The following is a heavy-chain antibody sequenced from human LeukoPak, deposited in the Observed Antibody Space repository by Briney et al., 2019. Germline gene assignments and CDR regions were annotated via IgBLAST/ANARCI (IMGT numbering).Heavy chain of an antibody. J-gene: IGHJ5*02. CDR2: IYYSGST. V-gene: IGHV4-59*12. D-gene: IGHD4-17*01. Sequence: TSETLSLTCTVSSGSISNYYWNWIRQPPGKGLEWIGYIYYSGSTNYNPTLKSRVTISVDTSKNQFSLKLSSVTAADTAVYYCARDYRVDYGDPGNWFDPWGQGTLVTVSS. CDR1: SGSISNYY. CDR3: ARDYRVDYGDPGNWFDP.